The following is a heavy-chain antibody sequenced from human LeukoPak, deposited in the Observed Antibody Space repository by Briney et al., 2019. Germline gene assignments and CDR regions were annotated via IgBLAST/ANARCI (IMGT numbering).Heavy chain of an antibody. CDR2: IYYSGST. V-gene: IGHV4-59*08. D-gene: IGHD1-26*01. J-gene: IGHJ4*02. CDR1: GGSISSYY. CDR3: ARLRPSVVGATTWSFDY. Sequence: PSETLSLTCTVSGGSISSYYWSWIRQPPGKGLEWIGYIYYSGSTNYNPSLKSRVTISVDTSKNQFSLKLSSVTAADTAVYYRARLRPSVVGATTWSFDYWGQGTLVTVSS.